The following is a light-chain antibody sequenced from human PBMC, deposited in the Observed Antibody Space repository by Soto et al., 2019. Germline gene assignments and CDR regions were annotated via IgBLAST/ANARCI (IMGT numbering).Light chain of an antibody. CDR3: QQYYSTPRT. J-gene: IGKJ1*01. Sequence: DIVMTQSPDSLAVSLGERATINCKSSQSVLYSSNNKNYLAWYQQKPGQPPKLLIYWASTRESGVPDRFSGSGSGTDFTLTISSLQAEYVAVCSYQQYYSTPRTFCQGTKVHFK. V-gene: IGKV4-1*01. CDR2: WAS. CDR1: QSVLYSSNNKNY.